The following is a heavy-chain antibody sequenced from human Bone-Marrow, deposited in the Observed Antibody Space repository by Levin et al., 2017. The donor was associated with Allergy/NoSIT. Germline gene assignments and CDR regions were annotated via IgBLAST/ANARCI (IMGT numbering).Heavy chain of an antibody. D-gene: IGHD3-9*01. CDR3: ARERVPVAFESYYYYMDV. CDR1: GFIFRRDW. J-gene: IGHJ6*03. V-gene: IGHV3-7*03. Sequence: RSGGSLRLSCAASGFIFRRDWMTWARQTPGKGLEWVASVAADGSENYYVDSVKGRFTISRDNAKNSLYLQMNSLRADDTAVYYCARERVPVAFESYYYYMDVWGKGTAVTVSS. CDR2: VAADGSEN.